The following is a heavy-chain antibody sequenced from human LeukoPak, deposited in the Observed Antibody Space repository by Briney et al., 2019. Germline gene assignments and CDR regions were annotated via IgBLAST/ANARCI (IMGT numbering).Heavy chain of an antibody. J-gene: IGHJ4*02. CDR1: GGSFSGYY. Sequence: PSETLSLTCAVYGGSFSGYYWSWIRQPPGKGLEWIGEINHSGSTNYNPSLKSRVTISVDTSKNQFSLKLSSVTAADTAVYYCARGPRYLEWLMYYFDYWGQGTLVTVSS. V-gene: IGHV4-34*01. CDR2: INHSGST. D-gene: IGHD3-3*01. CDR3: ARGPRYLEWLMYYFDY.